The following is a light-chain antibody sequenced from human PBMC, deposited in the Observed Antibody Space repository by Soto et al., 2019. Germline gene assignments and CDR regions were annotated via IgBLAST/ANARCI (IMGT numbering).Light chain of an antibody. CDR1: QSVRSNF. CDR2: CAS. CDR3: HQYGISPGT. J-gene: IGKJ2*01. V-gene: IGKV3-20*01. Sequence: EIVLTQSPGTLSLSPGERATLSCRASQSVRSNFLAWYQQKPGQAPSLLIYCASTRAPDIPDRFSGGGSGTDFTLTISRLEPEDVAVYYCHQYGISPGTFGQGTKMEIK.